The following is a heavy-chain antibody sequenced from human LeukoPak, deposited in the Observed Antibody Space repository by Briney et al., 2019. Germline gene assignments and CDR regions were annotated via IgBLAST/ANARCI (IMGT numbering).Heavy chain of an antibody. CDR3: ATRYYNWNDGGAFDI. D-gene: IGHD1-1*01. Sequence: ASVKVSCKASGYTFTSYGISWVRQAPGQGLEWMGWISAYNGNTNYAQKLQGRVTMTTDTSTSTAYMELRSLRSEDTAVYYCATRYYNWNDGGAFDIWGQGTMVTVSS. V-gene: IGHV1-18*01. CDR2: ISAYNGNT. J-gene: IGHJ3*02. CDR1: GYTFTSYG.